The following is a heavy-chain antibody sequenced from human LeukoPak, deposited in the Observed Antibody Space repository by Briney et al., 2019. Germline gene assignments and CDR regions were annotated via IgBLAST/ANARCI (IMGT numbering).Heavy chain of an antibody. CDR3: ARDRGTTNNNWFDL. V-gene: IGHV4-59*11. Sequence: SETLSLTCTVSGGSISSHYWSWIRQPPGKGLEWIGYIYYSGSTNYNPSLKSRVTISVDTSKNQFSLKLSSVTAADTAVYYCARDRGTTNNNWFDLWGQGTLVTVSS. CDR1: GGSISSHY. J-gene: IGHJ5*02. CDR2: IYYSGST. D-gene: IGHD1-14*01.